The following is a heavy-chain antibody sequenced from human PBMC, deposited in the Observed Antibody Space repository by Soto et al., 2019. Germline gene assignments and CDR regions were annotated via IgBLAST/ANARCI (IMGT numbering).Heavy chain of an antibody. CDR3: TTVRWSYPNSFDY. V-gene: IGHV3-15*01. Sequence: PWGSLRLSCAASGFTFSNAWMNWVRQAPGKGLEWVGRIKRESDGGTTDYAAPVKGRFSISRDDSKNTMYLQINNLKTEDTALYYCTTVRWSYPNSFDYWGQGTLVTVSS. CDR1: GFTFSNAW. D-gene: IGHD3-10*01. J-gene: IGHJ4*02. CDR2: IKRESDGGTT.